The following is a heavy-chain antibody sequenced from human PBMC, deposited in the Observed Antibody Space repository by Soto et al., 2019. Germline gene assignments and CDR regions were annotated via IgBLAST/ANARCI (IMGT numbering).Heavy chain of an antibody. Sequence: QVQLMESGGGVVQPGTSLRLSCAASGFTFSSYGMHWVRQAPGKGLEWVAVISYDTTNKYDSDFVKGRFTISRDNSKNTLYLQMNSLRPEDTAVYYCAKDLWMRQRDYYSSRGSHYWGQGTLVTVSS. CDR2: ISYDTTNK. CDR1: GFTFSSYG. J-gene: IGHJ4*02. D-gene: IGHD3-22*01. CDR3: AKDLWMRQRDYYSSRGSHY. V-gene: IGHV3-30*18.